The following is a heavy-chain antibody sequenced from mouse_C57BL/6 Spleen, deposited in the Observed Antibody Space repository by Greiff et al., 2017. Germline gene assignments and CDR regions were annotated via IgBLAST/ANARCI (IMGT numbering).Heavy chain of an antibody. Sequence: QVQLKQSGPGLVQPSQSLSITCTVSGFSLTSYGVHWVRQSPGKGLEWLGVIWSGGSTDYNAAFISRLSISKDNSKSQVFFKMNSLQADDTAIYYCARNFLYYYGSSSTVYAMDYWGQGTSVTVSS. CDR3: ARNFLYYYGSSSTVYAMDY. J-gene: IGHJ4*01. CDR2: IWSGGST. CDR1: GFSLTSYG. D-gene: IGHD1-1*01. V-gene: IGHV2-2*01.